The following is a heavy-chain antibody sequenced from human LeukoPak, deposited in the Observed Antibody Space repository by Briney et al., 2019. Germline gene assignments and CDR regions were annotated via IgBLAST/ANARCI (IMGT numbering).Heavy chain of an antibody. V-gene: IGHV3-23*01. J-gene: IGHJ4*02. CDR3: ANMGDDYVWGSQLDY. D-gene: IGHD3-16*01. CDR1: GFSVSTYA. Sequence: GGSLRLSCAASGFSVSTYAMSWVRQAPGKGLEWVSAISGSGGSTYYADSVKGRFTISRDNSKNTLYLHMNSLRAEDTAVYYCANMGDDYVWGSQLDYWGQGTLVTVSS. CDR2: ISGSGGST.